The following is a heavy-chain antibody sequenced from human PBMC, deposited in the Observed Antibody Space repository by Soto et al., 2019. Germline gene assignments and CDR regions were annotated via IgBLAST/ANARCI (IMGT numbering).Heavy chain of an antibody. Sequence: QVQLVESGGGVVQPGRSLRLSCAASGLTFSRSAMHWVRQAPGKWLEWVAIISHDGRNEYYSDSVKGRFTISRDNSKDTLYLQLSSLRPEDTAVYYCARDGDDDGVSSSAFDIWVQGTMVTVSS. J-gene: IGHJ3*02. CDR2: ISHDGRNE. CDR3: ARDGDDDGVSSSAFDI. CDR1: GLTFSRSA. V-gene: IGHV3-30*04. D-gene: IGHD4-17*01.